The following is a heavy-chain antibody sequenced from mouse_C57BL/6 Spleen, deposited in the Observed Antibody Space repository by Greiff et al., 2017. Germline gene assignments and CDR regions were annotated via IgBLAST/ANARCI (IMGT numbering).Heavy chain of an antibody. V-gene: IGHV5-6*02. CDR3: ARHRGRGHFDY. CDR2: ISSGGSYT. J-gene: IGHJ2*01. CDR1: GFTFSSYG. Sequence: DVKLVESGGDLVKPGGSLKLSCAASGFTFSSYGMSWVRQTPDKRLEWVATISSGGSYTYYPDSVKGRFTISRDNAKNTLYLQMSSLKSEDTAMYYCARHRGRGHFDYWGQGTTLTVSS. D-gene: IGHD2-14*01.